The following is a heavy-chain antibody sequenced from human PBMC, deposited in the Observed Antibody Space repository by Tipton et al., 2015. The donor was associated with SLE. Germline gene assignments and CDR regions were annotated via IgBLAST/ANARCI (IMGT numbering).Heavy chain of an antibody. J-gene: IGHJ4*02. CDR1: GVSISGYY. D-gene: IGHD3-10*01. CDR3: ARDHKRSGSYYPFDY. CDR2: IYYSGST. V-gene: IGHV4-59*01. Sequence: TLSLTCTVFGVSISGYYWSWIRQPPGKGLEWIGCIYYSGSTSYNPSLKSRVTISVDTSKNQFSLRLTSVTAADTAVYYCARDHKRSGSYYPFDYWGQGTLVTVSS.